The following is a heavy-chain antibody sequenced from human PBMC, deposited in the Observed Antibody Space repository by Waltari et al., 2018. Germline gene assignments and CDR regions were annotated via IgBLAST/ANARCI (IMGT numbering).Heavy chain of an antibody. Sequence: EVQLVQSGAEVNKPGASLKISCTGSGYTFTSYWIGWVRKMPGKDREWMGIIYPGDSDTRYSPSFQGQVTISADKSISTAYLQWSSLKASDTAMYYCARQGTLLWFGESYYYGMDVWGQGTTVTVSS. CDR1: GYTFTSYW. J-gene: IGHJ6*02. D-gene: IGHD3-10*01. CDR3: ARQGTLLWFGESYYYGMDV. CDR2: IYPGDSDT. V-gene: IGHV5-51*01.